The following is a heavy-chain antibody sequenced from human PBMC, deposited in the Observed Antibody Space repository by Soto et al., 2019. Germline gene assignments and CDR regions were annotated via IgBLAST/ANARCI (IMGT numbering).Heavy chain of an antibody. J-gene: IGHJ4*02. CDR3: ARGSIAARYYFDY. V-gene: IGHV4-34*01. Sequence: SETLSLTCAVYGGSFSGYYWSWIRQPPGKGLEWIGEINHSGSTNYNPSLKSRVTISVDTSKNQFSLKLSSVTAADTAVYYCARGSIAARYYFDYWGQGTLVTVSS. CDR1: GGSFSGYY. D-gene: IGHD6-6*01. CDR2: INHSGST.